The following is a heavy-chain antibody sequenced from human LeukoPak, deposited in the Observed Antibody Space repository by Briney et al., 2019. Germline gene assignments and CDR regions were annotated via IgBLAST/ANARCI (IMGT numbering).Heavy chain of an antibody. CDR1: GGSISSYY. Sequence: SETLSLTCTVSGGSISSYYWTWIRQPPGKGLEWIGYIYYSGSTNYNPSLKSRVTISIDTTKNQFSLKLSSVTAADTAVYYCARGNYYDRSGYYRLSDYWGQGTLVTVSS. CDR3: ARGNYYDRSGYYRLSDY. D-gene: IGHD3-22*01. CDR2: IYYSGST. J-gene: IGHJ4*02. V-gene: IGHV4-59*01.